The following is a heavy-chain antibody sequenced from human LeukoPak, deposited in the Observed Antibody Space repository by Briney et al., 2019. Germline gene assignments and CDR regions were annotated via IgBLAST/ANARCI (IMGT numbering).Heavy chain of an antibody. CDR2: ISGSGSST. CDR3: AKEMATIRAFDF. V-gene: IGHV3-23*01. CDR1: GFTFSTYA. Sequence: GGSLRLSCAASGFTFSTYAMSWVRQAPGKGLEWVSGISGSGSSTYYADSVKGRFTISRDNYTLYLQMNSLRAEDTAVYYCAKEMATIRAFDFWGQGTMVTVSS. D-gene: IGHD5-24*01. J-gene: IGHJ3*01.